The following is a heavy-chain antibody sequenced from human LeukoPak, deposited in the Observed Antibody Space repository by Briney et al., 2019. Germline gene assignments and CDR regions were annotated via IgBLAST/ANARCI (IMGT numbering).Heavy chain of an antibody. J-gene: IGHJ4*02. CDR3: AKDNRGGWSGYFDY. Sequence: GRSLRLSCATSGFIFSSYGMYWVRQAPGKGLEWVAVIWHDGSAEFYAGSVKGRFTVSRDDSRNTVYLQMNSLRAEDTALYYCAKDNRGGWSGYFDYWGQGILVTVSS. CDR2: IWHDGSAE. D-gene: IGHD6-19*01. V-gene: IGHV3-33*03. CDR1: GFIFSSYG.